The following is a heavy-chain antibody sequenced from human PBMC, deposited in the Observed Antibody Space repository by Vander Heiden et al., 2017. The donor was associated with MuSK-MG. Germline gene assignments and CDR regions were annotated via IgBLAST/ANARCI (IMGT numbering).Heavy chain of an antibody. CDR2: IWYDGSNK. Sequence: HVRLVGSGGGGVGPGGCLRWSCGASEFTFSSYGMHWVRQSPGKGLEWVAVIWYDGSNKYYADSVKGRFTISRDNSKNPLYLQMNSLRAEDTAVYYCAKDIYVGWLVLSWFDPWGQGTLVTVSS. D-gene: IGHD6-19*01. CDR3: AKDIYVGWLVLSWFDP. CDR1: EFTFSSYG. V-gene: IGHV3-33*06. J-gene: IGHJ5*02.